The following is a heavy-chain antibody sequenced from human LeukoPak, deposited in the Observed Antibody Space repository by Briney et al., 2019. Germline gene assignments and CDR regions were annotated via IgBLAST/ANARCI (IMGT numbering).Heavy chain of an antibody. CDR3: AKSRDGYSVPSDAFDI. CDR1: GFTFSSYA. CDR2: ISGSGGST. Sequence: GGSLRLSCAASGFTFSSYAMSWVRQAPGKGLEWLSVISGSGGSTYYADSVEGRFTISRDNSKNTLYLQMNSLRAEDTAVYYCAKSRDGYSVPSDAFDIWGQGTMVTVS. V-gene: IGHV3-23*01. D-gene: IGHD5-24*01. J-gene: IGHJ3*02.